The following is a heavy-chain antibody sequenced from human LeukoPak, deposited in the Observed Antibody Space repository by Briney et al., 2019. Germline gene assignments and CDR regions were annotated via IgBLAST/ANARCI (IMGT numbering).Heavy chain of an antibody. CDR2: ISYDGTNK. Sequence: GGSLRLSCAASGFTFRTYAVHWVRQAPGKGLEWVAVISYDGTNKYYADSVKGRFTISRDNSKNTLYLQMNPLRSEDTALYYCARDRSLSSFGELFLWGQGTLVTVSS. CDR3: ARDRSLSSFGELFL. V-gene: IGHV3-30*01. J-gene: IGHJ4*02. D-gene: IGHD3-10*01. CDR1: GFTFRTYA.